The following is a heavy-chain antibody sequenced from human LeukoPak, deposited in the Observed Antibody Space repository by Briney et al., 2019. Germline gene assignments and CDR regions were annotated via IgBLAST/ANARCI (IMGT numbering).Heavy chain of an antibody. D-gene: IGHD5-24*01. CDR1: GFTFSSYW. CDR2: ISGSDGST. Sequence: GGSLRLSCAASGFTFSSYWMHWVRQAPGKGLEWVSAISGSDGSTYYADSVKGRFTISRDNSKNTLDLQMNSPRAEDTAIYYCAKDSRDYNFRTGYYFDYRGQGTLVTVSS. J-gene: IGHJ4*02. CDR3: AKDSRDYNFRTGYYFDY. V-gene: IGHV3-23*01.